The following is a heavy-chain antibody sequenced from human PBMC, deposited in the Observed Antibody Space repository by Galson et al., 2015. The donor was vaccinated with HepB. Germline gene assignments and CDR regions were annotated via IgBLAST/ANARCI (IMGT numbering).Heavy chain of an antibody. CDR2: IGRGDNHT. CDR3: ARDLVRGVIGY. CDR1: GFTFSDYG. V-gene: IGHV3-11*05. Sequence: SLRLSCAASGFTFSDYGMNWIRQAPGKGLEWVSYIGRGDNHTNYADSVKGRFTISGDNAKNVVFLQMTSLRAEDTGVYFCARDLVRGVIGYWGQGTLITVSS. J-gene: IGHJ4*02. D-gene: IGHD3-10*02.